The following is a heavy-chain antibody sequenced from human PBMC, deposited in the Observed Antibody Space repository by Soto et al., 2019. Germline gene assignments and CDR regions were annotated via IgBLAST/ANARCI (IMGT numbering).Heavy chain of an antibody. V-gene: IGHV3-33*01. Sequence: QVQLVESGGGVVQTGRSLRLSCAASGFTFRSYNMHWVRQAPGKGLEWVAVICFDGSHKYSADSLRDRVTVTRDNSNNTLFLPISSLRAEDTAMYSCASGGGGSYYSNFEYWGQGTLVTVSS. CDR3: ASGGGGSYYSNFEY. J-gene: IGHJ4*02. CDR2: ICFDGSHK. CDR1: GFTFRSYN. D-gene: IGHD3-10*01.